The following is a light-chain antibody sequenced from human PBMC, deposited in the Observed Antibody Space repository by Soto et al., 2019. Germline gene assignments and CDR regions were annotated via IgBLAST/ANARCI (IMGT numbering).Light chain of an antibody. V-gene: IGKV3-15*01. CDR3: QQYIRWPLT. J-gene: IGKJ4*01. CDR2: GAS. CDR1: QSVSSN. Sequence: EIVLTQSPGTLSLSPGERATLSCRASQSVSSNLAWYQQKPGQAPSXLIYGASTRATGTPARFSVSGSGTELTITISSLQSEDVAVYYGQQYIRWPLTFGGGTKVDIK.